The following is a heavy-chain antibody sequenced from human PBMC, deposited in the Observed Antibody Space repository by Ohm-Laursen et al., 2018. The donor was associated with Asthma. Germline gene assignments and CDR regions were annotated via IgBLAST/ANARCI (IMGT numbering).Heavy chain of an antibody. J-gene: IGHJ5*02. Sequence: ATQTLTLTGTFSGFSLSTSGMCVSWIRQPPGKALEWLAHIDWDDDKYYSTSLRTRLSISKDTSKNQVVLTITNMDPVDTATYYCARTVAGSIGWFDPWGQGTLVTVSS. CDR3: ARTVAGSIGWFDP. D-gene: IGHD6-19*01. CDR2: IDWDDDK. V-gene: IGHV2-70*01. CDR1: GFSLSTSGMC.